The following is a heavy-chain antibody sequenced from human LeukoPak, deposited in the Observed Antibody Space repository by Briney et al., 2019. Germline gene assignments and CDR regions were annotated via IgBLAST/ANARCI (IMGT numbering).Heavy chain of an antibody. Sequence: GGSLRLSCAASGFTVSDNYMTWVRQAPGKGLEWVSIIYGGSTYYADSVKGRFTISRDNAKNSLYLQMNSLRAEDTAVYYCARGPPIAAAGYFDYWGQGTLVTVSS. V-gene: IGHV3-53*01. CDR2: IYGGST. D-gene: IGHD6-13*01. J-gene: IGHJ4*02. CDR1: GFTVSDNY. CDR3: ARGPPIAAAGYFDY.